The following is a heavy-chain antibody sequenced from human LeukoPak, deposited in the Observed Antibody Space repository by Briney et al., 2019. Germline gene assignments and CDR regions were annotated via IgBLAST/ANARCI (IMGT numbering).Heavy chain of an antibody. CDR3: AREGHTSIWYYAFDI. CDR2: FSYDGSKK. J-gene: IGHJ3*02. CDR1: GFTFSSYA. D-gene: IGHD6-13*01. Sequence: GRSLRLSCAASGFTFSSYAMHWVRQAPGKGLEWVAVFSYDGSKKYYADSVKGRFTISRDNSKNTLYLQMNSLRAEDTAVYYCAREGHTSIWYYAFDIWGQGTMVTVSS. V-gene: IGHV3-30-3*01.